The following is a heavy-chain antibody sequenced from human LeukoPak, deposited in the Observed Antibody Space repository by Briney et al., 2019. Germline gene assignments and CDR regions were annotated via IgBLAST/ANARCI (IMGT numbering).Heavy chain of an antibody. CDR2: ISGSGGST. V-gene: IGHV3-23*01. D-gene: IGHD3-10*01. CDR1: GFTFSSYA. Sequence: GGSLRLSCAASGFTFSSYAMSWVRQAPGKGLEWVSAISGSGGSTYYADSVKGRFTISRDNSKNTLYLQMNSLRAEDTAAYYCAKLPMVRGYYYFDYWGQGTLVTVSS. CDR3: AKLPMVRGYYYFDY. J-gene: IGHJ4*02.